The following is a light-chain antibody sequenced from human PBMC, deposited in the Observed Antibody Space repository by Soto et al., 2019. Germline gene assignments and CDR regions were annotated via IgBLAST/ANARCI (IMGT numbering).Light chain of an antibody. CDR2: GAS. CDR1: QSVSSF. V-gene: IGKV3-20*01. J-gene: IGKJ1*01. CDR3: QQYGSSPWT. Sequence: EVVLTQSPDTLSLSPGERATLSCRASQSVSSFLAWYQQKPGQAPRLLIYGASSRATGIPDRFSGSGSGTDFTLTISRLKPEDFAVYYCQQYGSSPWTFGQGTKV.